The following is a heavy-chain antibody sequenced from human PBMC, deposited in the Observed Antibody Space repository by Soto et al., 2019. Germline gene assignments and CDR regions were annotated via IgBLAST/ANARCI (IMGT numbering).Heavy chain of an antibody. CDR2: INHLETT. D-gene: IGHD1-26*01. J-gene: IGHJ4*02. CDR3: ARGGGSDSFDY. V-gene: IGHV4-30-2*01. CDR1: GASITYGGYS. Sequence: SETLSLTCTVSGASITYGGYSWSWIRQTPGKGLEWIGYINHLETTFYNPSFESRLTLSIDRAKNQFSLKLHSMSAADRAVYFCARGGGSDSFDYWGQGILVTVS.